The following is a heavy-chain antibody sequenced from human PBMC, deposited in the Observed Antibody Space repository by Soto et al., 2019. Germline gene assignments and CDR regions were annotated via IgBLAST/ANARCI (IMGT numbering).Heavy chain of an antibody. D-gene: IGHD3-10*01. Sequence: SETLSLTCTVSGGSVSSGSYYWSWIRQPPGKGLEWIGYIYYSGSTNYNPSLKSRVTISVDTSKNQFSLKLSSVTAADTAVYYCARDARGYYGSGSWFDPWGQGTLVTVSS. J-gene: IGHJ5*02. CDR3: ARDARGYYGSGSWFDP. CDR2: IYYSGST. V-gene: IGHV4-61*01. CDR1: GGSVSSGSYY.